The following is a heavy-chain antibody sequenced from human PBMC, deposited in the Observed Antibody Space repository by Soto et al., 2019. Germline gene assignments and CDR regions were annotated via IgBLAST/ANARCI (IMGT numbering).Heavy chain of an antibody. CDR2: ISGGST. J-gene: IGHJ4*02. Sequence: GGSLRLSCAASGFTVSSNEMSWVRQAPGKGLEWVSSISGGSTYYADSRKGRFTISRDNSKNTLHLQMNSLRAEDTAVYYCKKDPGYDSSGYYFDYWGQGTLVTVSS. D-gene: IGHD3-22*01. CDR1: GFTVSSNE. V-gene: IGHV3-66*01. CDR3: KKDPGYDSSGYYFDY.